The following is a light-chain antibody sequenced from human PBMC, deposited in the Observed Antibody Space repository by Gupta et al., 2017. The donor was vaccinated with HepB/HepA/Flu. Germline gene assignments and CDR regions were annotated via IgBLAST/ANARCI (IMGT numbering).Light chain of an antibody. Sequence: EVVVTQSPATLSVSPGETATLACMTSQSVLSNLAWYQQKPGQAPRLLIYGISTRATGIPARFNGSRSGTEFTLTISSLQSEDFAVYHCQQDNDWPRTFGQGTKVEIK. CDR3: QQDNDWPRT. CDR2: GIS. V-gene: IGKV3-15*01. J-gene: IGKJ1*01. CDR1: QSVLSN.